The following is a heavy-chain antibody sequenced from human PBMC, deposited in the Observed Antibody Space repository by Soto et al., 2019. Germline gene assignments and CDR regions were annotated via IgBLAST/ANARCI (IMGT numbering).Heavy chain of an antibody. Sequence: PGGSLRLSCAASGFTFSSCAMNWVRQAPGKGLEWVSTISDGGGSTYYADSVKGRFTISRDNSKSTLYLQMNSLRAEDTAVYYCAKDLVLMVYAISPFDYWGQGTLVTVSS. J-gene: IGHJ4*02. D-gene: IGHD2-8*01. CDR2: ISDGGGST. V-gene: IGHV3-23*01. CDR1: GFTFSSCA. CDR3: AKDLVLMVYAISPFDY.